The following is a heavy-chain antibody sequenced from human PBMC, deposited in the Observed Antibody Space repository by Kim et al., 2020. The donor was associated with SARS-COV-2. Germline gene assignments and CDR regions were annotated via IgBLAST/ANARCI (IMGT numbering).Heavy chain of an antibody. CDR1: GGSISSSSYY. J-gene: IGHJ3*02. Sequence: SETLSLTCTVSGGSISSSSYYWGWIRQPPGKGLEWIGSIYYSGSTYYNPSLKSRVTISVDTSKNQFSLKLSSVTAADTAVYYCARPLGYCSGGSCYSGIDAFDIWGQGTMVTVSS. D-gene: IGHD2-15*01. V-gene: IGHV4-39*07. CDR3: ARPLGYCSGGSCYSGIDAFDI. CDR2: IYYSGST.